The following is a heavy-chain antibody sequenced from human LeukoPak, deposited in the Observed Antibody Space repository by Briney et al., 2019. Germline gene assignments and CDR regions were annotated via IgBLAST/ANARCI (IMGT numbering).Heavy chain of an antibody. D-gene: IGHD6-13*01. J-gene: IGHJ4*02. V-gene: IGHV3-48*02. Sequence: GRALRLSCAAPGFTFSSYSMNWGRQAPGEGLGWVSYITSSSSTIYYADSVKGRFTISRDNAKNSLFLQMNSLRDEDTAVYYCASGYSSSHYRYYFDYWGQGTLVTVSS. CDR1: GFTFSSYS. CDR2: ITSSSSTI. CDR3: ASGYSSSHYRYYFDY.